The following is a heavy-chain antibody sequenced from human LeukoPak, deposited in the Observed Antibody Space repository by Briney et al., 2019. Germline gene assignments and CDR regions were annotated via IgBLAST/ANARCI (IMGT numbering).Heavy chain of an antibody. D-gene: IGHD6-13*01. J-gene: IGHJ6*03. V-gene: IGHV1-2*02. Sequence: ASVRVSCKASGYTFTGYYMHWVRQAPGQGLEWMGWINPNSGGTNYAQKFQGRVTMTRDTSISTAYMELSRLRSDDTAVYYCATPSAGYYYYYMDVWGKGTTVTVSS. CDR3: ATPSAGYYYYYMDV. CDR1: GYTFTGYY. CDR2: INPNSGGT.